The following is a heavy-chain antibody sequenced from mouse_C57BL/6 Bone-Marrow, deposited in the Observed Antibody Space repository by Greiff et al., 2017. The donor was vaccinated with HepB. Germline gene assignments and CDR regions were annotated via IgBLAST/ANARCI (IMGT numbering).Heavy chain of an antibody. D-gene: IGHD1-1*01. Sequence: EVQLVESGGGLVQPGGSLKLSCAASGFTFSDYYMYWVRQTPEKRLEWVAYISNGGGSTYYPDTVKGRFTISRDNAKNTLYLQMSRLKSEDTAMYYCARQGGSSSDYFDYWGQGTTLTVSS. CDR2: ISNGGGST. CDR1: GFTFSDYY. J-gene: IGHJ2*01. CDR3: ARQGGSSSDYFDY. V-gene: IGHV5-12*01.